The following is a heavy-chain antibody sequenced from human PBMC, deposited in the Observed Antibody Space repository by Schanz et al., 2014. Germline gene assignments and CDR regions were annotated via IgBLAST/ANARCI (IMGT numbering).Heavy chain of an antibody. CDR1: GFIFRSFG. CDR3: AKGRFGELSAFDI. V-gene: IGHV3-7*05. CDR2: IKEDGSVK. J-gene: IGHJ3*02. Sequence: GQLVESGGGVVQPGKSLRLSCATSGFIFRSFGIHWVRQAPGKGLEWVANIKEDGSVKDYVDSVKGRFTISRDNAKNTLYLQMNSLRAEDTAVYYCAKGRFGELSAFDIWGQGTMXTVSS. D-gene: IGHD3-10*01.